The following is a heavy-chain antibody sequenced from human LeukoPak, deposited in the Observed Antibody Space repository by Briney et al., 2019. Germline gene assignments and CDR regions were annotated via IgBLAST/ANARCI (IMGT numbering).Heavy chain of an antibody. D-gene: IGHD4-17*01. CDR3: ARNGDYDYYYGMDV. J-gene: IGHJ6*04. Sequence: ASVKVSCKASGYTFTGYYMHWVRQAPGQGLEWMGWINPNSGGTNYAQKFQGWVTMTRDTPISTAYMELSRLRSDDTAVYYCARNGDYDYYYGMDVWGKGTTVTVSS. V-gene: IGHV1-2*04. CDR2: INPNSGGT. CDR1: GYTFTGYY.